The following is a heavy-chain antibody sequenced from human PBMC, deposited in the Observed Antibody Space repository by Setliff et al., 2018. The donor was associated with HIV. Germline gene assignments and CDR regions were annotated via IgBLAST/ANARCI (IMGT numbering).Heavy chain of an antibody. CDR1: DGPINNYW. D-gene: IGHD3-10*01. CDR2: GHHSGTF. Sequence: PSETLSLTCTVSDGPINNYWWNWIRQSPGKGLEWIGFGHHSGTFSYNPSLNSRFTISIDTSKNQFSLKATSVTAEDTAVYYCARVPLFGVRRKPSRSGYFDYWDQGTLVTVSS. CDR3: ARVPLFGVRRKPSRSGYFDY. V-gene: IGHV4-59*08. J-gene: IGHJ4*02.